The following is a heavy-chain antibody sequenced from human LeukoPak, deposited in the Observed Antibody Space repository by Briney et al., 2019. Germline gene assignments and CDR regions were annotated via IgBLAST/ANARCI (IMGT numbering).Heavy chain of an antibody. V-gene: IGHV1-69*13. J-gene: IGHJ5*02. CDR1: GGTFSSYA. D-gene: IGHD2-2*01. CDR3: ARGRYCSSTSCYGFRWFDP. Sequence: SVKVSCKASGGTFSSYAISWVRQAPGQGLEWMGGIIPIFGTANYAQKFQGRVTITADESTSTAYMELSSLRSEDTAVYYCARGRYCSSTSCYGFRWFDPWRQGTLVTVSS. CDR2: IIPIFGTA.